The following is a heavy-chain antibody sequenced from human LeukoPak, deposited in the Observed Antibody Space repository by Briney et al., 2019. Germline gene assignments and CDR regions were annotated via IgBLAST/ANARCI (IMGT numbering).Heavy chain of an antibody. J-gene: IGHJ4*02. CDR2: ISAYSLNT. V-gene: IGHV1-18*01. CDR1: GYTFTSYG. Sequence: ASVKVSCKASGYTFTSYGISWVRQAPGQGLEWMGWISAYSLNTNYAQNFQGRVTMTTDTSTSTAYMELRSLRSDDTAVYYCARSMGGSYYVDFDYWGQGTLVTVSS. D-gene: IGHD1-26*01. CDR3: ARSMGGSYYVDFDY.